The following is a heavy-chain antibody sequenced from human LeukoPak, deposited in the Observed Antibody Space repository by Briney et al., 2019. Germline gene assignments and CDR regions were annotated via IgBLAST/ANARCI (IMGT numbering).Heavy chain of an antibody. CDR1: GFTFSSYA. D-gene: IGHD5-18*01. CDR3: ARDREESPTLFGYSYGRNHYYYMDV. Sequence: GRSLRLSCTASGFTFSSYAMSWVRQAPGKGLEWVSVIYSGGSTYYADSVKGRFTISRDNSKNTLYLQMNSLRAEDTAVYYCARDREESPTLFGYSYGRNHYYYMDVWGKGTTVTVSS. J-gene: IGHJ6*03. CDR2: IYSGGST. V-gene: IGHV3-53*01.